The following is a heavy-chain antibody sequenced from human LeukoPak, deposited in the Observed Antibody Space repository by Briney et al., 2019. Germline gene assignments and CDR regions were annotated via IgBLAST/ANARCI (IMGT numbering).Heavy chain of an antibody. J-gene: IGHJ4*02. CDR3: ARGLDDESYYPYFDY. D-gene: IGHD3-22*01. V-gene: IGHV4-34*01. CDR1: GGSFSGYY. Sequence: PSETLSLTCAVYGGSFSGYYWSWIRQPPGKGLEWIGEINHNGGTNYNPSLKSRVTISLDTSKNHFSLRLDSITAADTAVYFCARGLDDESYYPYFDYWGQGTLVTVSS. CDR2: INHNGGT.